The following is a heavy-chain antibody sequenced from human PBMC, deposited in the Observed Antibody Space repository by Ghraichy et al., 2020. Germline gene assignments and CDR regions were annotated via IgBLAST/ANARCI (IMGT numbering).Heavy chain of an antibody. D-gene: IGHD6-19*01. CDR2: ISSNGGST. J-gene: IGHJ4*02. V-gene: IGHV3-64D*09. CDR1: GFTFSSYA. CDR3: VKDRGGSGWFSDFDY. Sequence: GESLNISCSASGFTFSSYAMHWVRQAPGKGLEYVSAISSNGGSTYYADSVKGRFTISRDNSKNTLYLQMSSLRAEDTAVYYCVKDRGGSGWFSDFDYWGQGTLVTVSS.